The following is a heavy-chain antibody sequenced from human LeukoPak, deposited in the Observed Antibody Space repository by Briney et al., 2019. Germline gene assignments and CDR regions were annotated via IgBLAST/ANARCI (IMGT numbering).Heavy chain of an antibody. CDR2: INTHSGNP. V-gene: IGHV7-4-1*02. CDR3: ARVSGSYPNFKFDY. D-gene: IGHD1-26*01. CDR1: GYSFNSQG. J-gene: IGHJ4*02. Sequence: ASVKVSCKASGYSFNSQGMNWVRQAPGQGLEWMGWINTHSGNPTYAQGFTGRFVFSLDASVSTTYLQISSLKAEDTAVYYCARVSGSYPNFKFDYWGQGTLVTVSS.